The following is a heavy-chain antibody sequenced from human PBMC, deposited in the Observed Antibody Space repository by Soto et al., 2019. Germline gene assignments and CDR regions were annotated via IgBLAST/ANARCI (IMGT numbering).Heavy chain of an antibody. Sequence: EVQLLESGGGLVQPGGSLRLSCAASGFTFSSYAMSWVRQAPGKGLEWVSGISGSGGSTYYADSVKGRFTISRDNSKNKLYLQMNGLRAEDTAVYYCAKDGNYDVRGEFDYWGQGTLVTVSS. D-gene: IGHD3-10*02. CDR2: ISGSGGST. CDR1: GFTFSSYA. CDR3: AKDGNYDVRGEFDY. J-gene: IGHJ4*02. V-gene: IGHV3-23*01.